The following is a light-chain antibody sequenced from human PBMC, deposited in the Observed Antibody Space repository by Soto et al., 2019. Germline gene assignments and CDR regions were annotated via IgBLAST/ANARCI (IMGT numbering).Light chain of an antibody. CDR3: QQYALSRT. Sequence: EIVLTQSPGTLSLSPGERATLSCRASQSVSGRYLAWYQQRPGQAPRLLIYGASNRATAIPDRFSGSGSGTAFTLTISGLEPEDFAVYYCQQYALSRTFGQGTKVEI. J-gene: IGKJ1*01. V-gene: IGKV3-20*01. CDR2: GAS. CDR1: QSVSGRY.